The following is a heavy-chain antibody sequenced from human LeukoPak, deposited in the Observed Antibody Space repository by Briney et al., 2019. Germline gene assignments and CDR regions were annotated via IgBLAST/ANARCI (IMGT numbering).Heavy chain of an antibody. V-gene: IGHV3-7*04. D-gene: IGHD5-24*01. CDR1: GFPFRSYW. J-gene: IGHJ4*02. CDR2: VKQDGGEK. Sequence: GGPLRLPCGPSGFPFRSYWMSWVPQAPGKGLEWVANVKQDGGEKYYVDSVKGRFTISRDNAKNSLYLQMNSLRPEDTAVYYCAGRGDGNLYYFDHWGQGTLVTASS. CDR3: AGRGDGNLYYFDH.